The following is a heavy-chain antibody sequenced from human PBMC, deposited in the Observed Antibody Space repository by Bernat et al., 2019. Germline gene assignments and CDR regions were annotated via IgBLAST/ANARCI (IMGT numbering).Heavy chain of an antibody. CDR2: ISSSSSYI. J-gene: IGHJ3*02. Sequence: EVQLVESGGGLVKPGGSLRLSCAASGFTFSSYSMNWVRQAPGKGLEWVSSISSSSSYIYYADSVKGRFTISRDNAKNSLYLQMNSLRAEDTAVCYCARAGGGYGDYSHAFDIWGQGTMVTVSS. V-gene: IGHV3-21*01. CDR3: ARAGGGYGDYSHAFDI. D-gene: IGHD4-17*01. CDR1: GFTFSSYS.